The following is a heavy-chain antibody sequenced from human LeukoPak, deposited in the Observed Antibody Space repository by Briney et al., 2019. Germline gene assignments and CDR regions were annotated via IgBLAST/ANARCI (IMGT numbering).Heavy chain of an antibody. CDR3: ARAGQLDY. CDR2: MNPNSGNT. Sequence: ASVKVSCKASGYTFTSYDINWVRQPTGQGLEWMGWMNPNSGNTGYAQKFQGRVTMTTDTSTNTAYMELMSLTSDDTAVYYCARAGQLDYWGQGTLVTVSS. D-gene: IGHD1-1*01. V-gene: IGHV1-8*01. CDR1: GYTFTSYD. J-gene: IGHJ4*02.